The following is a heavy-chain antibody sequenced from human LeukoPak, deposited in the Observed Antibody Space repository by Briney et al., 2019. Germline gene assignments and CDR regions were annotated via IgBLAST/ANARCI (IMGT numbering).Heavy chain of an antibody. D-gene: IGHD6-13*01. V-gene: IGHV4-59*01. CDR1: GGSISSYY. Sequence: PSETLSLTCTVSGGSISSYYWSWIRQPPGKGLEWIGYIYYSGSTNYNPSLKSRVTISVDTSKNQFSLKLSSVTAADTAVYYCARGPPGIAAAGLDYWGQGTLVTVSS. CDR3: ARGPPGIAAAGLDY. CDR2: IYYSGST. J-gene: IGHJ4*02.